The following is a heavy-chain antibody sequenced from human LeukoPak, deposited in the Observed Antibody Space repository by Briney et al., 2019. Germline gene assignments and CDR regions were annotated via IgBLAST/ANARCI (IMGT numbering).Heavy chain of an antibody. Sequence: GGSLRLSCTASGFTFSGHWIHWVRQPPGMGLVWVSRINERGTDSMYAESVKGRFTISRDNAKDTVYLQMNSLRAEDTAVYYCVRDETLWTLDWWGQGTLVSVSS. J-gene: IGHJ4*02. CDR2: INERGTDS. CDR3: VRDETLWTLDW. V-gene: IGHV3-74*03. CDR1: GFTFSGHW. D-gene: IGHD1-1*01.